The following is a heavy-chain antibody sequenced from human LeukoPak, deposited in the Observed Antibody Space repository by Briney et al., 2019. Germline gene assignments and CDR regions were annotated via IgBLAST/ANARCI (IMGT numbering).Heavy chain of an antibody. Sequence: GGSLRLSCAVSGFTFRSYWMSWLRQAPGKGLECVASINQDETKQYYVDSVRGRFTISRDDAKNSVYLQMNNLRVQDTAVYYCVRRNLFDYWGQGTLVTVSS. CDR2: INQDETKQ. CDR3: VRRNLFDY. CDR1: GFTFRSYW. J-gene: IGHJ4*02. V-gene: IGHV3-7*03.